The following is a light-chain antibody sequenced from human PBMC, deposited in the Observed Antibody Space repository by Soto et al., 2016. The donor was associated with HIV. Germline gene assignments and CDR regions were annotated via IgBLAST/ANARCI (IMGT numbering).Light chain of an antibody. V-gene: IGKV1-5*03. CDR1: QSISSY. CDR2: KAS. J-gene: IGKJ2*01. CDR3: QQSQSHT. Sequence: DIQMTQSPSSLSASVGDRVTITCRASQSISSYLNWYQQKPGKAPNLLIYKASSLESGVPSRFSGSGSGTEFTLTISSLQPDDFATYYCQQSQSHTFGQGTKLEIK.